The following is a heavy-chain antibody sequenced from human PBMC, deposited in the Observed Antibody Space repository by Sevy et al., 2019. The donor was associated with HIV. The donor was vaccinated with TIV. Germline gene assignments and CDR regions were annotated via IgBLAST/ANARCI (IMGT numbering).Heavy chain of an antibody. CDR2: IGISSSYI. CDR1: GFTFITYT. V-gene: IGHV3-21*01. D-gene: IGHD3-22*01. CDR3: ARANLDSSGSYDAFDI. J-gene: IGHJ3*02. Sequence: LSLTCAASGFTFITYTMNLVRQAPGKGLEWVSSIGISSSYIYYADSVKGRFTISRDNAKNSLYLQMNSLRAEDMAVYYCARANLDSSGSYDAFDIWGQGTMVTVSS.